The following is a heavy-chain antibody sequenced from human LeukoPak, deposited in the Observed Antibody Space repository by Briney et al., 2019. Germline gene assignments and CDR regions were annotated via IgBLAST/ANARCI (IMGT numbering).Heavy chain of an antibody. V-gene: IGHV3-30*03. CDR1: GNYW. CDR3: ASGYGYY. J-gene: IGHJ4*02. Sequence: GGSLRLSCAASGNYWMHWVRQAPGKGLEWVAVISYDGSNKYYADSVKGRFTISRDNSKNTLYLQMNSLRAEDTAVYYCASGYGYYWGQGTLVTVSS. D-gene: IGHD3-22*01. CDR2: ISYDGSNK.